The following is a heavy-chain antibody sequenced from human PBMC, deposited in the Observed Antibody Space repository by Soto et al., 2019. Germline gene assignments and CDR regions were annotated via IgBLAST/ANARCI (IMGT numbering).Heavy chain of an antibody. Sequence: ASVKVSCKASGYTFTSYDINWVRQATGQGLEWMGWMNPTSGNTGYAQKFQGRVTMTRNTSISTAYMELSSLRSEDTAVYYCARGPYYYDSSGYYYWFDPWGQGTLVTVSS. CDR2: MNPTSGNT. V-gene: IGHV1-8*01. CDR3: ARGPYYYDSSGYYYWFDP. CDR1: GYTFTSYD. D-gene: IGHD3-22*01. J-gene: IGHJ5*02.